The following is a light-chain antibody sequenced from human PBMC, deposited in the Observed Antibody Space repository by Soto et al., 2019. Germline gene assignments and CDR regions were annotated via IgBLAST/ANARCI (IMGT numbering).Light chain of an antibody. V-gene: IGLV2-23*01. Sequence: QSALTQPASVSGSPGQSITISCTGTSNDVGNYNLVSWYQKYPGKAPKLIIYEGYKRPTGISNRFSGSTSVNTASLTISGLQAEDEADYYCCSYGGRTTYSVFGGGTQLTVL. CDR1: SNDVGNYNL. J-gene: IGLJ7*01. CDR3: CSYGGRTTYSV. CDR2: EGY.